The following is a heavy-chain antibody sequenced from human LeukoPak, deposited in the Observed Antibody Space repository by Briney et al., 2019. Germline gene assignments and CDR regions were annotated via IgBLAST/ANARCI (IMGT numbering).Heavy chain of an antibody. CDR1: GFTVSSNY. CDR3: ARDSSSYYGMDV. V-gene: IGHV3-53*01. D-gene: IGHD6-6*01. J-gene: IGHJ6*02. Sequence: GGSLRLSCAASGFTVSSNYMSWVRQAPGKGLEWVSVIYSGGSTYYADSVKGRFTISRDNSKNTLYLQMSSLRAEDTVVYYCARDSSSYYGMDVWGQGTTVTVSS. CDR2: IYSGGST.